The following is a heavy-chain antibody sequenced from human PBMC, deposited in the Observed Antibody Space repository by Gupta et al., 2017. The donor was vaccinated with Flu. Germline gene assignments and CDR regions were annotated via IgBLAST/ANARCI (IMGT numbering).Heavy chain of an antibody. CDR1: GFTFSRHV. CDR3: ARDLYSSGSGGNDH. V-gene: IGHV3-33*01. Sequence: QLQLVESGGGVVQPGRSLRLSCVASGFTFSRHVMHWVRQAPGKGLEWVAIIWSDGTEKYYAGSVTGRFTISRDNSKNTLYLQMNSLRDEDTAVYYCARDLYSSGSGGNDHWGQGTLVTVSS. J-gene: IGHJ5*02. CDR2: IWSDGTEK. D-gene: IGHD6-19*01.